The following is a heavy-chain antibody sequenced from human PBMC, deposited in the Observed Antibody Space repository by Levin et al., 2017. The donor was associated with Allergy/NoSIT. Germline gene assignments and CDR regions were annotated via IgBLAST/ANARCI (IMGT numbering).Heavy chain of an antibody. CDR1: GDSIKNWY. V-gene: IGHV4-59*01. J-gene: IGHJ4*02. CDR3: ANSLGGGGDRDFFLYYFDT. Sequence: RSSETLSLTCSVSGDSIKNWYWSWIRQAPGKGLEWIGYVYYNGRTSYNPSLTSRVTMSVDTSKNQFSLNLSSVTAADTAVYSCANSLGGGGDRDFFLYYFDTWSQGTLVTVSS. D-gene: IGHD3-9*01. CDR2: VYYNGRT.